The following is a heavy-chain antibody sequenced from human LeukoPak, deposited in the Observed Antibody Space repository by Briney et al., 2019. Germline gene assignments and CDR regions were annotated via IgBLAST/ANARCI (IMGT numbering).Heavy chain of an antibody. CDR1: GFTFSSYG. CDR2: ISYDGSNK. D-gene: IGHD3-10*01. CDR3: ARDYYGSGSYYNPPSYYYYYGMDV. Sequence: GGSLRLSCAASGFTFSSYGMHWVRQAPGKGLEWVAVISYDGSNKYYADSVKGRFTISRDNSKNTLYLQMDSLRAEDTAVYYCARDYYGSGSYYNPPSYYYYYGMDVWGKGTTVTVSS. V-gene: IGHV3-30*03. J-gene: IGHJ6*04.